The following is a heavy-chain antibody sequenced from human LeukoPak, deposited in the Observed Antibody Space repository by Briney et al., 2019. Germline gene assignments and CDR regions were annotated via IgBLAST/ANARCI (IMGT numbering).Heavy chain of an antibody. V-gene: IGHV4-4*02. J-gene: IGHJ3*02. CDR1: GGSISSSNW. CDR3: ARRKQWLVLEVDAFDI. D-gene: IGHD6-19*01. CDR2: IYHSGST. Sequence: SKTLSLTCAVSGGSISSSNWWSWVRQPPGKGLEWIGEIYHSGSTNYNPSLKSRVTISVDKSKNQFSLKLSSVTAADTAVYYCARRKQWLVLEVDAFDIWGQGTMVTVSS.